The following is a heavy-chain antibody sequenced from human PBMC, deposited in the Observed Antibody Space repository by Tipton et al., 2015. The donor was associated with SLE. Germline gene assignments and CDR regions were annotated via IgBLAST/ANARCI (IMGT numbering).Heavy chain of an antibody. V-gene: IGHV6-1*01. CDR1: GDSVSSNSAA. CDR3: ARVQSEPGGMKQLAFWFDP. D-gene: IGHD6-6*01. CDR2: TYYRSKWYN. Sequence: PGLVKPSQTLSLTCAISGDSVSSNSAAWNWIRQSPSRGLEWLGRTYYRSKWYNDYAVSVKSRITINPDTSKNQFSLQLNSVTPEDTAVYYCARVQSEPGGMKQLAFWFDPWGQGTLVTVSS. J-gene: IGHJ5*02.